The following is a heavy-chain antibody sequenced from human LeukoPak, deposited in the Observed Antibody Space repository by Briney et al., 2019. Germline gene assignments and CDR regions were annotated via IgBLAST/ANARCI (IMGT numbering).Heavy chain of an antibody. V-gene: IGHV5-51*01. CDR3: ARHRMTTMTNLGWFDP. CDR2: IYPGDSDT. CDR1: GYSFTTYW. J-gene: IGHJ5*02. D-gene: IGHD4-11*01. Sequence: GESLKISCKGSGYSFTTYWIGWVRQMPGKGLEWMGIIYPGDSDTRYSPSFQGQVTISADKPISTAYLQWSSLKASDTAMYYCARHRMTTMTNLGWFDPWGQGTLVTVSS.